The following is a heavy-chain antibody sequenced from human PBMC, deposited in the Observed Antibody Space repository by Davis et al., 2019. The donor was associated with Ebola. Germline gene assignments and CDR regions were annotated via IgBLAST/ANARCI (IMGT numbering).Heavy chain of an antibody. CDR2: ISGSGGST. CDR3: TKGQGYFLDY. V-gene: IGHV3-23*01. CDR1: GFTFSSYA. Sequence: GESLKISCAASGFTFSSYAMSWVRQAPGKGLEWVSAISGSGGSTYYADSVKGRFTISRDNSKNTLYLQMDTLRVEDTALYYCTKGQGYFLDYWGQGTLVTVSS. J-gene: IGHJ4*02. D-gene: IGHD6-13*01.